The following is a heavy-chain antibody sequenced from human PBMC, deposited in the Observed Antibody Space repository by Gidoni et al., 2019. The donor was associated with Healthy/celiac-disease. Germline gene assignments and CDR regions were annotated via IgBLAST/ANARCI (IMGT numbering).Heavy chain of an antibody. CDR3: ATPSRTYYGGNGYDY. CDR1: GGSISRTSYY. V-gene: IGHV4-39*01. Sequence: QLQLQESLPGLVTPSETLSPTCTVSGGSISRTSYYWGWIRQPPGKGLEWIGSIYYSGSTYYNPSLKSRVTISVDTSKNQFSLKRSSVTAADTAVYYWATPSRTYYGGNGYDYWGQGTLVTVSS. J-gene: IGHJ4*02. D-gene: IGHD4-17*01. CDR2: IYYSGST.